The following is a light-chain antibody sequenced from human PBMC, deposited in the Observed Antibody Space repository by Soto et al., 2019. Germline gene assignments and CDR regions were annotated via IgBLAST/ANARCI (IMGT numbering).Light chain of an antibody. CDR2: EVS. J-gene: IGLJ1*01. Sequence: QSALTQPASVSGSPGQSITISCTGTSSDVGGYNYVSWYQQHPGKAPKLMIYEVSNRPSGVSNRFSGSNSGKTASLTISGLQAQDEEDYFCNSYGSPSTRYVFGTGTKFTVL. CDR1: SSDVGGYNY. V-gene: IGLV2-14*01. CDR3: NSYGSPSTRYV.